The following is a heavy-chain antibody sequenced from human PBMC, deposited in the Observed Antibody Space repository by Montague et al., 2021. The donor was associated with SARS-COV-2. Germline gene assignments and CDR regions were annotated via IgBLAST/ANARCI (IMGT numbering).Heavy chain of an antibody. J-gene: IGHJ4*02. CDR1: GDSISSSYW. CDR3: ASWSEGDSWYQASLDY. Sequence: SETLSLTCAVSGDSISSSYWWNWVRQSPGKGLEWIGEIFHSGTTNYNPSLKSRITISVDKSSNQFSMRLSSVTAADTAIYYCASWSEGDSWYQASLDYWGQGALITVSS. V-gene: IGHV4-4*02. CDR2: IFHSGTT. D-gene: IGHD6-13*01.